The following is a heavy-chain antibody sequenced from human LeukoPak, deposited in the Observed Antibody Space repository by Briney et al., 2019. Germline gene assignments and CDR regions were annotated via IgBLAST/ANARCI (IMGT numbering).Heavy chain of an antibody. CDR1: GFTFSSFW. Sequence: PGGSLRLSCAASGFTFSSFWMHWVRQAPGKGLVWVSRINPDGSYTDYADSVRGRSTISRDNTKNTLYLQMNSLRADDTSLYFCAKDLRGARDYWGQGTLVTVSS. V-gene: IGHV3-74*01. D-gene: IGHD1-26*01. CDR2: INPDGSYT. CDR3: AKDLRGARDY. J-gene: IGHJ4*02.